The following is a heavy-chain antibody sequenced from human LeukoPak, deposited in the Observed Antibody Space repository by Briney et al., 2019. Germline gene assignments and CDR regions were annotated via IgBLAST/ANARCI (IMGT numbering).Heavy chain of an antibody. CDR2: INHSGST. D-gene: IGHD6-6*01. V-gene: IGHV4-34*01. CDR1: GGSFSGYY. Sequence: SETLSLTCAVYGGSFSGYYWSWIRQPPGKGLEWIGEINHSGSTNYNPSLKSRVTISVDTSKNQFSLKLSSVTAADTAVYYCARLSSSHLVDYWGQGTLVTVSS. J-gene: IGHJ4*02. CDR3: ARLSSSHLVDY.